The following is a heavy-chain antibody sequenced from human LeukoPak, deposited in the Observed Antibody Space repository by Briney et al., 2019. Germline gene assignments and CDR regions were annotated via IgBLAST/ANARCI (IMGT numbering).Heavy chain of an antibody. D-gene: IGHD6-19*01. J-gene: IGHJ6*02. CDR1: GGSISSYY. Sequence: SETLSLTCTVSGGSISSYYWSWIRQPAGKGLEWIGRIYTSGSINYNPSLKSRVTMSVDTSKNQFSLKLSSVTAADTAVYYCARDRKGYSSGWYRVSYYYYGMDVWGQGTTVTVSS. V-gene: IGHV4-4*07. CDR3: ARDRKGYSSGWYRVSYYYYGMDV. CDR2: IYTSGSI.